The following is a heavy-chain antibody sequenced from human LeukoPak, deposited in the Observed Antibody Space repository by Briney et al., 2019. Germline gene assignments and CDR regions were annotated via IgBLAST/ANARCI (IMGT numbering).Heavy chain of an antibody. V-gene: IGHV1-69*04. J-gene: IGHJ4*02. CDR1: GGTFSSYA. Sequence: SVKVSCKASGGTFSSYAISWVRQAPGQGLEWMGRIIPNLGIANYAQKFQGRVTIPADKPTSTAHMDLSRLRSEDTDVYYCVPQETSTRYFDYWGQGTLLTVSS. CDR3: VPQETSTRYFDY. CDR2: IIPNLGIA.